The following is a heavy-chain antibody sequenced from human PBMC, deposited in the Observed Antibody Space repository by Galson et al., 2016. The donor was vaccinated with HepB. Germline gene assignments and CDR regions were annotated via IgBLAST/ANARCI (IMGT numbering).Heavy chain of an antibody. Sequence: QAPGKGLEWVSAITGSGGTTSYADSVKGRFTISRDNSKNTLYLQMNSLRAEDTAIYYCANQKMLSKMYYFGMDVWGQGTTVTVSS. CDR3: ANQKMLSKMYYFGMDV. J-gene: IGHJ6*02. D-gene: IGHD2-8*01. CDR2: ITGSGGTT. V-gene: IGHV3-23*01.